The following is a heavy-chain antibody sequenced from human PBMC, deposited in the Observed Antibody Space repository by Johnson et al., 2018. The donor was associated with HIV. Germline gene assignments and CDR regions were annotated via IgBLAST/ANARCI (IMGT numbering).Heavy chain of an antibody. CDR2: ISGSGGST. CDR1: GFTFSSYG. CDR3: AKRSHYGAFDI. J-gene: IGHJ3*02. V-gene: IGHV3-23*04. Sequence: VQLVESGGGLVQPGGSLRLSCGASGFTFSSYGMSWVRRAPGKGLEWVSAISGSGGSTYYADSLKGRFTISRDNSKNTLHMHMNSLIAEDTAIYYCAKRSHYGAFDIWGQGTMVTFSS. D-gene: IGHD1-26*01.